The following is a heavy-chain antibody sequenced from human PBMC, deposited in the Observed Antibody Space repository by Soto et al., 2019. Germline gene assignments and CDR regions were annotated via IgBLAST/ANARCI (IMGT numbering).Heavy chain of an antibody. CDR3: ASDLSTDWYFDL. V-gene: IGHV3-21*01. Sequence: EVQLVESGGGLVKPGGSLRLSCAASGFTFSSYSMNWVRQAPGKGLEWVSSISSSSSYIYYADSVKGRFTISRDNAKNSLYLQMTSLRAEDTAVYYCASDLSTDWYFDLWGRGTLVTVSS. J-gene: IGHJ2*01. CDR2: ISSSSSYI. CDR1: GFTFSSYS.